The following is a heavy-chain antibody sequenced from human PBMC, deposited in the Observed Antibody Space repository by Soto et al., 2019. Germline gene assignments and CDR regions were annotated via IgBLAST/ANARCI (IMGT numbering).Heavy chain of an antibody. Sequence: PGGSLRLSCAASGFTFSGSAMHWVRQASGKGLEWVGRIRSKANSYATAYAASVKGRFTISRDDSKNTAYLQMNSLKTEDTAVYYCTRHGTLSAPAEYFQPWGQGTLVTVSS. CDR3: TRHGTLSAPAEYFQP. J-gene: IGHJ1*01. CDR1: GFTFSGSA. D-gene: IGHD1-7*01. CDR2: IRSKANSYAT. V-gene: IGHV3-73*01.